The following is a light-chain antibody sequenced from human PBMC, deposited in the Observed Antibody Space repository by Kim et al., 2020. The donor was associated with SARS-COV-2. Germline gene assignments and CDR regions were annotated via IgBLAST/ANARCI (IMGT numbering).Light chain of an antibody. CDR3: QQYGSSPFT. Sequence: SPGERATLSCRATQSVTNTFLAWYQQKPGQAPRLLIYGACSRATGIPDRFSGSGSGTDFTLTISRLEPEDFAVYYCQQYGSSPFTFGPGTKVDIK. CDR2: GAC. V-gene: IGKV3-20*01. J-gene: IGKJ3*01. CDR1: QSVTNTF.